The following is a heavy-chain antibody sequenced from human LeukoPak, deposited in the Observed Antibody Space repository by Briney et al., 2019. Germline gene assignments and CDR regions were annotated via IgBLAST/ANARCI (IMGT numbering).Heavy chain of an antibody. Sequence: GGSLRLSCAASGFTFSSYAMSWVRQAPGKGLEWVSAISGSGGSTYCADSVKGRFTISRDNAKESLFLQMNSLRPEDTALYYCASLKIRRIGNAFDIWGQGTMVTVSS. CDR1: GFTFSSYA. CDR2: ISGSGGST. J-gene: IGHJ3*02. D-gene: IGHD1-1*01. CDR3: ASLKIRRIGNAFDI. V-gene: IGHV3-23*01.